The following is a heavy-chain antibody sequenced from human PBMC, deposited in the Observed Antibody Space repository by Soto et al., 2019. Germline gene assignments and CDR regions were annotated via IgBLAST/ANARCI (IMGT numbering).Heavy chain of an antibody. CDR1: GASITSYF. Sequence: SETLSLTCTVSGASITSYFLNWIRQAPGKGLEWIGYMYFNESTNYNPSLKSRVMMSLDTSKSLFSLKLNSVAAADTAIYYCARDHKEAFDIWGQGTLVTVSS. CDR2: MYFNEST. V-gene: IGHV4-59*01. J-gene: IGHJ3*02. CDR3: ARDHKEAFDI.